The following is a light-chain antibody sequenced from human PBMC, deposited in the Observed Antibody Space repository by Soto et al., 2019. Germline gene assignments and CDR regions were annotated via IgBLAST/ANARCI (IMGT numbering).Light chain of an antibody. V-gene: IGLV1-44*01. CDR3: AAWDNSLNGHV. J-gene: IGLJ1*01. CDR1: SSNIGKNT. CDR2: TDN. Sequence: QSVLAQPPSVSGTPGQRVTISGSGSSSNIGKNTVSWYQQLPGAAPKPLISTDNQRPSGVPDRFSGSKSGTSASLAISGLQSEDEADYYCAAWDNSLNGHVFGTGTKLTVL.